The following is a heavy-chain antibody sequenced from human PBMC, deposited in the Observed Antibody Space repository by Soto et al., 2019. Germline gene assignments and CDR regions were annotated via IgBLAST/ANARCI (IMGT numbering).Heavy chain of an antibody. CDR2: IYYSGRT. V-gene: IGHV4-39*01. J-gene: IGHJ4*02. CDR3: ARQRTTVVTQAYFDH. CDR1: GESISSSSYY. D-gene: IGHD2-21*02. Sequence: KPSETLSLTCIVSGESISSSSYYWGWIRQPPGKGLEWIGSIYYSGRTYYNPSFKSRVTISIDTSKNQFSLKLSSVTATGTAVYYCARQRTTVVTQAYFDHWGQGALVTVSS.